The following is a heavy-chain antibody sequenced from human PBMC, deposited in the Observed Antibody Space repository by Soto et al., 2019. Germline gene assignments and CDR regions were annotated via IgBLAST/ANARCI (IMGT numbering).Heavy chain of an antibody. CDR3: ASLSGSYSSSPYYYYGMDV. Sequence: QVQLVESGGGVVQPGRSLRLSCAASGFTFSSYGMHWVRQAPGKGLEWVAVIWYDGSNKYYADSVKGRFTISRDNYKNTLYLQMNSLRAEDTAVYYCASLSGSYSSSPYYYYGMDVWGQGTTVTVSS. CDR2: IWYDGSNK. J-gene: IGHJ6*02. D-gene: IGHD1-26*01. V-gene: IGHV3-33*01. CDR1: GFTFSSYG.